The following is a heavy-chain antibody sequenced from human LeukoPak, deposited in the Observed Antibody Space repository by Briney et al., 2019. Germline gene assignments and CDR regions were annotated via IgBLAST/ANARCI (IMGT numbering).Heavy chain of an antibody. D-gene: IGHD3-22*01. CDR1: GFTFSSYS. V-gene: IGHV3-21*01. CDR3: ARLQPGYYYDSSGYYPIDY. Sequence: PGGSLRLSCAASGFTFSSYSMNWVRQAPGQGLEWLSSISSSSSYIYYADSVKGRFTISRDNAKNSLYLQMNSLRAEDTAVYYCARLQPGYYYDSSGYYPIDYWGQGTLVTVSS. CDR2: ISSSSSYI. J-gene: IGHJ4*02.